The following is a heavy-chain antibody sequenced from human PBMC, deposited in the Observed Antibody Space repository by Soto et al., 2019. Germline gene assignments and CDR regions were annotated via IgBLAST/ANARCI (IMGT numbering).Heavy chain of an antibody. D-gene: IGHD6-13*01. V-gene: IGHV4-31*03. CDR2: IYYSGST. CDR1: GGSISSGGYY. CDR3: ARERVRQQLAGFDP. Sequence: SETLSLTCTVSGGSISSGGYYWSWIRQHPGKGLEWIGYIYYSGSTYYNPSLKSRVTISVDTSKNQFSLKLSSVTAADTAVYYCARERVRQQLAGFDPWGQGTLVTVSS. J-gene: IGHJ5*02.